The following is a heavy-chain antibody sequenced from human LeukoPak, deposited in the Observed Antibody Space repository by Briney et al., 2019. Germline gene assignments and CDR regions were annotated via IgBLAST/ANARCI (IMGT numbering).Heavy chain of an antibody. J-gene: IGHJ4*02. CDR3: ARAGGTIAVAGNFDY. Sequence: ASVKVSCKASGYTFTSYGISWVRQAPGQGLGWMGWISANNGNTNYDQKLQGRVTMTTDTSTSTAYMELRSLRSDDTAVYYCARAGGTIAVAGNFDYWGQGTLVTVSS. CDR2: ISANNGNT. D-gene: IGHD6-19*01. V-gene: IGHV1-18*01. CDR1: GYTFTSYG.